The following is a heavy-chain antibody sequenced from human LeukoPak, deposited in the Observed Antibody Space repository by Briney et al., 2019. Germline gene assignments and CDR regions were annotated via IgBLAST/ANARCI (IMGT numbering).Heavy chain of an antibody. CDR3: ARAYDFWSGYYAQDYYYMDV. CDR1: GGSISSYY. Sequence: PSETLSLTCTVSGGSISSYYWSWIRQPPGKGLEWIGEINHSGSTNYNPSLKSRVTISVDTSKNQFSLKLSSVTAADTAVYYCARAYDFWSGYYAQDYYYMDVWGKGTTVTVSS. J-gene: IGHJ6*03. D-gene: IGHD3-3*01. CDR2: INHSGST. V-gene: IGHV4-34*01.